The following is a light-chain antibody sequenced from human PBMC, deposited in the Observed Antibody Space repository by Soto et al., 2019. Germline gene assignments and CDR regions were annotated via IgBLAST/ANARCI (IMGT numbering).Light chain of an antibody. V-gene: IGKV1-39*01. Sequence: DIQMTQSPSSLSASVGDRVTITCRASQSISSYLNWYQQKPGKAPKLLIYAASSLQSGVPSRFSGSGSGTDFTLTISRLEPEDFALYYCQQYGYSPITFGQGTRLEI. J-gene: IGKJ5*01. CDR1: QSISSY. CDR3: QQYGYSPIT. CDR2: AAS.